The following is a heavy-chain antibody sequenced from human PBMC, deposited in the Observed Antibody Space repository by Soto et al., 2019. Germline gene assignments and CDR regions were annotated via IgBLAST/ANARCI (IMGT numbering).Heavy chain of an antibody. D-gene: IGHD6-6*01. CDR2: ISYDGSNK. Sequence: PGGSLRLSCAASGFTFSSYGMHWVRQAPGKGLEWVAVISYDGSNKYYADSVKGRFTISRDNSKNTLYLQMNSLRAEDTAVYYCAKGIAARQGLDYWGQGTLVTVSS. J-gene: IGHJ4*02. CDR3: AKGIAARQGLDY. V-gene: IGHV3-30*18. CDR1: GFTFSSYG.